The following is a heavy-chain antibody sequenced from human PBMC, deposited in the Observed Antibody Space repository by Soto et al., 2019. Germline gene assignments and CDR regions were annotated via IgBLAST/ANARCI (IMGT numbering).Heavy chain of an antibody. CDR1: GFTFSSYG. V-gene: IGHV3-33*01. CDR3: ARDQVGDYFRTDLYYFDY. CDR2: IWYDGSNK. D-gene: IGHD4-17*01. Sequence: GGSLRLSCAASGFTFSSYGMHWVRQAPGKGLEWVAVIWYDGSNKYYADSVKGRFTISRDNSKNTLYLQMNSLRAEDTAVYYCARDQVGDYFRTDLYYFDYWGQGTLVTVSS. J-gene: IGHJ4*02.